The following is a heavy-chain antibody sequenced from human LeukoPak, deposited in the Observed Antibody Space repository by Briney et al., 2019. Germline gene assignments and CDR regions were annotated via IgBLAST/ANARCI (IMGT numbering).Heavy chain of an antibody. J-gene: IGHJ4*02. CDR2: ISSNGGST. V-gene: IGHV3-64D*06. CDR3: VNGQWLVIGLDDY. D-gene: IGHD6-19*01. CDR1: GFTFSSYA. Sequence: GGSLRLSCSASGFTFSSYAMHWVRQAPGKGLEYVSAISSNGGSTYYADSVKGRFTISRDNSKNTLYLQMSSLRAEDTAVYYGVNGQWLVIGLDDYWGQGPLVTVSS.